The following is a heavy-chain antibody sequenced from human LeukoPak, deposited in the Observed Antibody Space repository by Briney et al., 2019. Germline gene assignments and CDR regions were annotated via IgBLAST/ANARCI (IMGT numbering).Heavy chain of an antibody. J-gene: IGHJ4*02. D-gene: IGHD5-12*01. CDR1: GFTFSSSW. CDR3: ASLWVRSPGFDH. Sequence: GGSLRLSCAASGFTFSSSWMHWVRQIPGKGLMWVSRINSDGTTTNYADSVRGRFTISRDNAKNTLYLQMSSLRVDDTAVYYCASLWVRSPGFDHWGRGTLVPVSS. CDR2: INSDGTTT. V-gene: IGHV3-74*01.